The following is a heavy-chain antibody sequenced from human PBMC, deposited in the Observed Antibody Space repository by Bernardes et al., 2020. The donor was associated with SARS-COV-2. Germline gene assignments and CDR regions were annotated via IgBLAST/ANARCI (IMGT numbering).Heavy chain of an antibody. CDR1: GFSFNDFA. D-gene: IGHD4-17*01. V-gene: IGHV3-30-3*01. Sequence: GGSLRLSRAASGFSFNDFAIHWVRQAPGKGLEWVAVISFDGNDKYYADSVKGRFTISRDSSKNTVYLQMNSLRADDTAVYYCARDMTTVTFWSGYYYYVMDIWGQGTTATVSS. CDR3: ARDMTTVTFWSGYYYYVMDI. J-gene: IGHJ6*02. CDR2: ISFDGNDK.